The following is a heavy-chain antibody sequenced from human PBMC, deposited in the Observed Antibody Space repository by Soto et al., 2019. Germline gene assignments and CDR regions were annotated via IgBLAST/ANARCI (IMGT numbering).Heavy chain of an antibody. CDR1: GGTFSRYA. Sequence: QVQLVQSGAEVKKPGSSVKVSCKASGGTFSRYAISWVRQAPGQGLEWMGGIIPIFGTANYAQKFQCRVTITADESTSTAYMELSSLRSEDTAVDYCARVLTDEKSKYYFDYWGQGTLGTVSS. J-gene: IGHJ4*02. CDR3: ARVLTDEKSKYYFDY. V-gene: IGHV1-69*01. CDR2: IIPIFGTA. D-gene: IGHD2-8*02.